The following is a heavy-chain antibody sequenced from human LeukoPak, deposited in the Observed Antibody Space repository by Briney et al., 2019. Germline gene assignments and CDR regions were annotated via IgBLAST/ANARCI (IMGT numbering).Heavy chain of an antibody. J-gene: IGHJ4*02. Sequence: ASVKVSCKASGYTFTTYGITWVRQAPGQGLEWMGWINPNSGGTNYAQKFQGRVTMTRDTSISTAYMELSRLRSDDTAVYYCARITIFGVVIDYWGQGTLVTVSS. CDR2: INPNSGGT. CDR1: GYTFTTYG. V-gene: IGHV1-2*02. D-gene: IGHD3-3*01. CDR3: ARITIFGVVIDY.